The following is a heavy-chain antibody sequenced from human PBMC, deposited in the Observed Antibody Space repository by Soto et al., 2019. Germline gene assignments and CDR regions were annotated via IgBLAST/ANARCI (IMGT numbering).Heavy chain of an antibody. D-gene: IGHD3-9*01. CDR3: ARGKRAGYEGGALAKFSPTLDD. Sequence: GGSLRLSCAASGFTFSSYGMHWVRQAPGKGLEWVAVIWYDGSNKYYADSVKGRFTISRDNSKNTLYLQMNSLRAEDTAVYYCARGKRAGYEGGALAKFSPTLDDWGKGTLVTVSS. J-gene: IGHJ4*02. CDR2: IWYDGSNK. V-gene: IGHV3-33*01. CDR1: GFTFSSYG.